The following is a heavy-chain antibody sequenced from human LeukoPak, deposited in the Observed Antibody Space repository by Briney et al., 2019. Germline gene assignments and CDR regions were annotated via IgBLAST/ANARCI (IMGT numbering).Heavy chain of an antibody. J-gene: IGHJ6*03. CDR1: GGSISSYY. CDR2: IYYSGST. V-gene: IGHV4-59*01. Sequence: SETLSLTCTVSGGSISSYYWSWIRQPPGKGLEWIGYIYYSGSTNYDPSLKSRVTISVDTSKNQFSLKLSSVTAADTAVYYCARAHPDIVVVPAATSYYYYMDVWGKGTTVTVSS. CDR3: ARAHPDIVVVPAATSYYYYMDV. D-gene: IGHD2-2*01.